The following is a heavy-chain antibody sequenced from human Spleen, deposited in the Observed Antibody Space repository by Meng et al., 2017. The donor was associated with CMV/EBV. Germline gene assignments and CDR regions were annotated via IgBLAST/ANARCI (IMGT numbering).Heavy chain of an antibody. J-gene: IGHJ4*02. CDR1: GYSFTSYY. CDR3: ARGDVSEPHMIGQRLGELSY. V-gene: IGHV1-46*01. Sequence: ASVKVSCKASGYSFTSYYMQWVRQAPGQGLEWMGIINPSGGNTNYAQRFQGRVRMTRDTSTSTAYMELSSLRSEDTAVYYCARGDVSEPHMIGQRLGELSYWGQGTLVTVSS. CDR2: INPSGGNT. D-gene: IGHD3-16*02.